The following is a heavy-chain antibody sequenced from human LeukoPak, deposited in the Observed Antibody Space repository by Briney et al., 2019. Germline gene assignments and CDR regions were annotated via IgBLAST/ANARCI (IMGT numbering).Heavy chain of an antibody. V-gene: IGHV4-59*01. D-gene: IGHD5-18*01. CDR2: IYYSGST. J-gene: IGHJ4*02. CDR1: GGSISSYY. CDR3: ARTPWIQLWSDSYYFDY. Sequence: PSETLSLTCTVSGGSISSYYWSWIRQPPGKGLEWIGYIYYSGSTNYNPSLKSRVTISVDASKNQFSLKLSSVTAADTAVYYCARTPWIQLWSDSYYFDYWGQGTLVTVYS.